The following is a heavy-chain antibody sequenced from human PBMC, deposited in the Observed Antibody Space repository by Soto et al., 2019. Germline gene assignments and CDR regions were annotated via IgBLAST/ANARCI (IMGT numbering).Heavy chain of an antibody. J-gene: IGHJ5*02. V-gene: IGHV3-30*18. D-gene: IGHD6-6*01. Sequence: PGGSLRLSCAASGFTFSSYGMHWVRQAPGKGLEWVAIISWGGNNKYYADSVRGRFTISRDTSKNTLFLQMNSLRAEDTAVYYCAKGGSSSARYFDRWGQGTLVTVSS. CDR1: GFTFSSYG. CDR2: ISWGGNNK. CDR3: AKGGSSSARYFDR.